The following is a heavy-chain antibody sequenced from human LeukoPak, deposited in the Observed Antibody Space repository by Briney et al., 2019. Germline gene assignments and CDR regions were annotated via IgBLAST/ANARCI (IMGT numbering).Heavy chain of an antibody. D-gene: IGHD3-16*01. J-gene: IGHJ6*02. Sequence: GGSLRLSCAASGFTSIAYALTWARQAPGKGLEWVSGISGGGLTTYYADSVKGRFTISRDNSKNTLYLQMNSLRADDTAIYYCARNQQLGGHSYYYYGMDVWGQGTTVTVSS. CDR2: ISGGGLTT. CDR3: ARNQQLGGHSYYYYGMDV. V-gene: IGHV3-23*01. CDR1: GFTSIAYA.